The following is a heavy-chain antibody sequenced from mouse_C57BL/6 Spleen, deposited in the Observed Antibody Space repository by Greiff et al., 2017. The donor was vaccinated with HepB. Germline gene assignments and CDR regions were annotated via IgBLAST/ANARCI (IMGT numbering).Heavy chain of an antibody. J-gene: IGHJ4*01. Sequence: QVQLQESGPGLVQPSQSLSITCPVSGFSLTSSGLHWFRQSPGKVLEWLGVLWRVGNTDYNEAFMSRLSITKDNSKSQVFFKMNSLQADDTAIYYCAKISADGYYAMDYWGQGTSVTVSS. D-gene: IGHD2-3*01. CDR1: GFSLTSSG. V-gene: IGHV2-5*01. CDR3: AKISADGYYAMDY. CDR2: LWRVGNT.